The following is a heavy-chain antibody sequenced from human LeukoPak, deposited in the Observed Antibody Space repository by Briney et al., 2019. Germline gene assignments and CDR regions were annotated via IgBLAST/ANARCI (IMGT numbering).Heavy chain of an antibody. CDR3: ARGVADHRYQLLSPLFDY. V-gene: IGHV4-39*07. D-gene: IGHD2-2*01. CDR2: ISYSGST. J-gene: IGHJ4*02. Sequence: NPSETLSLTCTVSGGSVSSSDYNWGWIRQPPGKGLEWIGSISYSGSTYYNPSLKSRVTISVDTSKNQFSLKLSSVTAADTAVYYCARGVADHRYQLLSPLFDYWGQGTLVTVSS. CDR1: GGSVSSSDYN.